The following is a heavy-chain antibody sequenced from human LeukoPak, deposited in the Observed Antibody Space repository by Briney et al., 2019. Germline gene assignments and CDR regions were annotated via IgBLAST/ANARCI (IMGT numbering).Heavy chain of an antibody. CDR3: AKSRHSGGLRCFDL. J-gene: IGHJ2*01. CDR1: GFTFSSYA. D-gene: IGHD6-19*01. V-gene: IGHV3-23*01. Sequence: GGSLRLSCAASGFTFSSYAVTWVRQAPGKGLEWVSTISDTGGNTYYADSVKGRFTISRDNSENTLYLQMNSLRAEDTAVYYCAKSRHSGGLRCFDLWGRGTLVTVSS. CDR2: ISDTGGNT.